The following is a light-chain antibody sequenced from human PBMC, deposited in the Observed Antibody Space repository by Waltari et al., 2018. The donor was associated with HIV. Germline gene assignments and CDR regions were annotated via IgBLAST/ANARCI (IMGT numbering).Light chain of an antibody. CDR3: QQHNSFPIT. CDR1: EGIGSD. V-gene: IGKV1-17*01. Sequence: TWGASEGIGSDLAWFQQKGGKAPKRLIFAGSTLQTGVPLRFSGSGSGTQFTLTISSLQPEDFATYFCQQHNSFPITFGGGTKV. CDR2: AGS. J-gene: IGKJ4*01.